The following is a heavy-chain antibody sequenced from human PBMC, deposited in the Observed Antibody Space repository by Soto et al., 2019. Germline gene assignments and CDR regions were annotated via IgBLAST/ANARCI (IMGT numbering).Heavy chain of an antibody. Sequence: LRLSCAASGFTFSSYSMNWVRQAPGKGLEWVSSISSSSSYIYYADSVKGRFTISRDNAKNSLYLQMNSLRAEDTAVYYCARDAFAYDSSGDADYWGQGTLVTVSS. CDR3: ARDAFAYDSSGDADY. CDR2: ISSSSSYI. V-gene: IGHV3-21*01. CDR1: GFTFSSYS. D-gene: IGHD3-22*01. J-gene: IGHJ4*02.